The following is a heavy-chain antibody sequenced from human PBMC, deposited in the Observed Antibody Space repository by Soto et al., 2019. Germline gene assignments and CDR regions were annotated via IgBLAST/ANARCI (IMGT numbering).Heavy chain of an antibody. Sequence: QVQLVQSGAEVKKPGSSVKVSCKASGGTFSSYAISWVRQAPGQGLEWMGGIIPIFGTANYAQKFQGRVTITADESARTAYMGLSSVRSEDTAVYYCASLGVVVVAATLGHYGMGVWGQGTTVTVSS. D-gene: IGHD2-15*01. CDR1: GGTFSSYA. CDR3: ASLGVVVVAATLGHYGMGV. J-gene: IGHJ6*02. V-gene: IGHV1-69*12. CDR2: IIPIFGTA.